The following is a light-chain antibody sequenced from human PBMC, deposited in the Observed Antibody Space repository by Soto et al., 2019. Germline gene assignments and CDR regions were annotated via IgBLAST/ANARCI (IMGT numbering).Light chain of an antibody. J-gene: IGKJ5*01. Sequence: EIVLTQSPGTLSLSPGEGATLSCRASQIVTNSDLAWYQQKPGQAPRFLIYGASSRATGIPDRFSGSGSGTDFTLTISRLEPEDFALYYCQQYGSSPITFGQGTRLEIK. CDR1: QIVTNSD. V-gene: IGKV3-20*01. CDR2: GAS. CDR3: QQYGSSPIT.